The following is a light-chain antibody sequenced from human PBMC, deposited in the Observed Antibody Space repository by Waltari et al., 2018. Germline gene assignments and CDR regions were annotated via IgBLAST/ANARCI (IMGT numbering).Light chain of an antibody. CDR1: QTISSA. CDR2: HAS. V-gene: IGKV1-39*01. Sequence: DIEMTQSPSSLSASIGDTVSMTCRASQTISSALNWYQQKPGKAPKLLVYHASTLQNGVPSRFSDRGSGTNFALIINDLQPEDFGTYYCQQSYDTLWSFGPGTTVDIK. CDR3: QQSYDTLWS. J-gene: IGKJ1*01.